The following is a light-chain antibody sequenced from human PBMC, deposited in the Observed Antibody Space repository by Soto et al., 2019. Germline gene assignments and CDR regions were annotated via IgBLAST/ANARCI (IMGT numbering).Light chain of an antibody. CDR3: CSYAGSSPPYV. J-gene: IGLJ1*01. CDR1: SSDVGSYNL. V-gene: IGLV2-23*01. Sequence: QSVLTQPASVSGSPGQSITISCTGPSSDVGSYNLVSWYQQHPGKAPKLMIYEGSKRPSGVSNRFSGSKSGNTASLTISGLQAEAEADYYCCSYAGSSPPYVFGTGTKVTVL. CDR2: EGS.